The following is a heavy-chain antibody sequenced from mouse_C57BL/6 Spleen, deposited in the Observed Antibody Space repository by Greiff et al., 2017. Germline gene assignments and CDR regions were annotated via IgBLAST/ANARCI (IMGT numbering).Heavy chain of an antibody. V-gene: IGHV3-6*01. J-gene: IGHJ3*01. CDR3: AREDDGDFAY. Sequence: EVQLQQSGPGLVKPSQSLSLTCSVTGYSITSGYYWNWIRQFPGNKLEWMGYISYDGSNNYNPSLKNRISITRDTSKNQFFLKLNSVTTEDTATYYCAREDDGDFAYWGQGTLVTVSA. CDR2: ISYDGSN. D-gene: IGHD2-12*01. CDR1: GYSITSGYY.